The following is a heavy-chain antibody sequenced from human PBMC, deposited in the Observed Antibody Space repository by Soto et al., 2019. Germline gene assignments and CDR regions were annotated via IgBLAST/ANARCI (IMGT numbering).Heavy chain of an antibody. Sequence: GGSLRLSWAASGFTFSSHSMSWVRQAPGKGLEWVAVIWYDGSNKYYADSVKGRFTISRDNSKNTLYLQMNSLRAEDTAVYYCARSPTSQQLDYWGQGTLVTVSS. CDR1: GFTFSSHS. V-gene: IGHV3-33*08. D-gene: IGHD6-13*01. J-gene: IGHJ4*02. CDR2: IWYDGSNK. CDR3: ARSPTSQQLDY.